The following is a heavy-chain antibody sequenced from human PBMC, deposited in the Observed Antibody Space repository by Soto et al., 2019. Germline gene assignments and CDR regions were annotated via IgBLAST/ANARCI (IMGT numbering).Heavy chain of an antibody. CDR3: ARDMITFGGVIVTDLVHGMDV. Sequence: QVQLVQSGAEVKKPGASVKVSCKASGYTFTSYGISWVRQAPGQGLEWMGWISAYNGNTNYAQKLQGRVTMTTDTSTSTAYMELRSLRSDDTAVYYCARDMITFGGVIVTDLVHGMDVWGQGTTVTVSS. D-gene: IGHD3-16*02. V-gene: IGHV1-18*01. J-gene: IGHJ6*02. CDR1: GYTFTSYG. CDR2: ISAYNGNT.